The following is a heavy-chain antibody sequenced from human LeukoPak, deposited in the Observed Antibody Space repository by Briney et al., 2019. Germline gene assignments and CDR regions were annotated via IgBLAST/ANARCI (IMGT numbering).Heavy chain of an antibody. CDR2: ISASGGST. Sequence: PGGSLRLSCAASGFTFSSYAMSWVRQAPREGLEWVSAISASGGSTYYADSVKGRFTISRDNSKNTLYLQMNSLRAEDTVVYYCAIKAMYTSSWYYFDYWGQGTLVTVSS. CDR1: GFTFSSYA. V-gene: IGHV3-23*01. D-gene: IGHD6-13*01. J-gene: IGHJ4*02. CDR3: AIKAMYTSSWYYFDY.